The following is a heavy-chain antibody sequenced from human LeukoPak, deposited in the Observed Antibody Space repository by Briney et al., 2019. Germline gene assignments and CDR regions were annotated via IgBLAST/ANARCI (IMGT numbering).Heavy chain of an antibody. Sequence: PGRSLRLSCAASGFTFSSYGMHRVRQAPGKGLEWVAVISYDGSNKYYADFVKGRFTISRDNSKNTLYLQMNSLRAEDTAVYYCAKSVASDGYWGQGTLVTVSS. D-gene: IGHD5-12*01. CDR2: ISYDGSNK. J-gene: IGHJ4*02. CDR1: GFTFSSYG. CDR3: AKSVASDGY. V-gene: IGHV3-30*18.